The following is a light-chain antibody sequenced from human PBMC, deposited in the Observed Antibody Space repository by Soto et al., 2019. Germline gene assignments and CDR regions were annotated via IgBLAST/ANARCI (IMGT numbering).Light chain of an antibody. Sequence: ETVMTQSPATLSVSPGERATLSCRASQSVSSALAWYQQKPGLPPRLLIYDASTRATGIPARFSGSGSGTDFTLTISSLLPEDLATYYCQQYENYWTFGQGTKVDIK. J-gene: IGKJ1*01. CDR3: QQYENYWT. CDR2: DAS. V-gene: IGKV3-15*01. CDR1: QSVSSA.